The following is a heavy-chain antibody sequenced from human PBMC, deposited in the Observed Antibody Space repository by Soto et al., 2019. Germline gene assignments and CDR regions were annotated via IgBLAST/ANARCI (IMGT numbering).Heavy chain of an antibody. D-gene: IGHD2-15*01. V-gene: IGHV4-4*02. J-gene: IGHJ4*02. Sequence: QVQLQQSGPRLARPSGTLSLTCVVSGGSISSTNWWTWVRQTPGKGLEWIGEIYHTGSTKYNPSLTTRVTISLDKSNNQFPLNLKSVTAADTAVYYCATLPPRIVVVVLPIPSWGQGTLVTVSS. CDR2: IYHTGST. CDR3: ATLPPRIVVVVLPIPS. CDR1: GGSISSTNW.